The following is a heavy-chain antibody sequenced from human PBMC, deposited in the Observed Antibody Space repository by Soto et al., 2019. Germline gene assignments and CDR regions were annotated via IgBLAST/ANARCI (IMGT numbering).Heavy chain of an antibody. J-gene: IGHJ4*02. V-gene: IGHV1-18*01. CDR2: IRAYNGDT. D-gene: IGHD6-19*01. CDR1: GYTFTTYG. CDR3: ARDLEDRSSGY. Sequence: QVQLVQSGAEVKMPGASVKVSCKASGYTFTTYGITWVRQAPGQGLEWMGWIRAYNGDTNYAQNLQGRLTMTTDTSTSTAYMELRSLRSDDTAVYYCARDLEDRSSGYWGQGTLVTVSS.